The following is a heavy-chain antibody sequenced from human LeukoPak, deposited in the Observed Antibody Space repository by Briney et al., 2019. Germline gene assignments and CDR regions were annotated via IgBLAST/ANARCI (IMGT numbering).Heavy chain of an antibody. CDR1: GFTFSSYA. Sequence: QAGRSLRLSCAASGFTFSSYAMHWVRQAPGKGLEWVAVISYDGSNKYYADSVKGRFTISRDNSKNTLYLQMNSLRAEDTAVYYCARDSVVVVAATQTYNWFDPWGQGTLVTVSS. V-gene: IGHV3-30-3*01. D-gene: IGHD2-15*01. CDR2: ISYDGSNK. J-gene: IGHJ5*02. CDR3: ARDSVVVVAATQTYNWFDP.